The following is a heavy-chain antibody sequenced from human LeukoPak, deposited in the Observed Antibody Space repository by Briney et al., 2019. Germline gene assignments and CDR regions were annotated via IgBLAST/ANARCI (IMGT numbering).Heavy chain of an antibody. CDR1: GGSFSGYY. V-gene: IGHV4-34*01. CDR3: ARLSYYYDSYFDY. Sequence: SETLSLTCAVYGGSFSGYYWSWIRQPPGKGLEWIGEINHSGSTYYNPSLKSRVTISVDTSKNQFSLKLSSVTAADTAVYYCARLSYYYDSYFDYWGQGTLVTVSS. D-gene: IGHD3-22*01. J-gene: IGHJ4*02. CDR2: INHSGST.